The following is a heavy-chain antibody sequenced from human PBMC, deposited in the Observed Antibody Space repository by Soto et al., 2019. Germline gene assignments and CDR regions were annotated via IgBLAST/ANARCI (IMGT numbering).Heavy chain of an antibody. Sequence: GGSLRLSCAASGFTFSNFAMHWVRQAPGKGLEWVAIIWYDGSNKYYADSVKGRFTISRDNSKNTLYLQMNSLRAEDTAVYFCARDLNKGVILRNLDYWGQGALVTVSS. CDR1: GFTFSNFA. D-gene: IGHD1-1*01. J-gene: IGHJ4*02. CDR3: ARDLNKGVILRNLDY. CDR2: IWYDGSNK. V-gene: IGHV3-33*01.